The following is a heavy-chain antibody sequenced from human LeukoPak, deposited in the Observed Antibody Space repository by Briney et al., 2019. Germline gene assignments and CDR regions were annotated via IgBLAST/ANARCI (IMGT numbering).Heavy chain of an antibody. D-gene: IGHD3-16*01. CDR2: IKQDGTKK. Sequence: GGSPRLSCAASGFTFRRYRMTWVRQAPGKGLEWVANIKQDGTKKYYVDSVKGRFTISRDNTKNSLYLQMNSLRAEDTAVYYCARVWGTTASDHWGQGTLVMVSS. V-gene: IGHV3-7*01. CDR1: GFTFRRYR. J-gene: IGHJ4*02. CDR3: ARVWGTTASDH.